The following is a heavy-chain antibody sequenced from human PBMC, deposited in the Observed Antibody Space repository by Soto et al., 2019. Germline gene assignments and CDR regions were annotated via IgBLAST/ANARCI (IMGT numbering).Heavy chain of an antibody. CDR3: ARNIAAAGSSRGNYYGMDV. CDR1: GYTLTGYY. D-gene: IGHD6-13*01. Sequence: ASVKVSCTDSGYTLTGYYMHWVRQAQEQGLEWMGWINPNSGGTNYAQKFQGWVTMTRDTSISTAYMELSRLRSDDTAVYYCARNIAAAGSSRGNYYGMDVWGQGTTVTVSS. V-gene: IGHV1-2*04. J-gene: IGHJ6*02. CDR2: INPNSGGT.